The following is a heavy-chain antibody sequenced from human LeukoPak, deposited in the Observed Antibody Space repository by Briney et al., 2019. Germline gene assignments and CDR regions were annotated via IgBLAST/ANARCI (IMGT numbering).Heavy chain of an antibody. Sequence: ASVKVSCKASGYTFTAYNIHWVRQAPGQGLEWMGWVTPNSGATNYAQQFQGRVTLTRDTSISTAYMELNNLISDDTAVYYCAREGVAGTGLDYWGQGTLVTVSS. CDR1: GYTFTAYN. J-gene: IGHJ4*02. CDR2: VTPNSGAT. D-gene: IGHD6-13*01. V-gene: IGHV1-2*02. CDR3: AREGVAGTGLDY.